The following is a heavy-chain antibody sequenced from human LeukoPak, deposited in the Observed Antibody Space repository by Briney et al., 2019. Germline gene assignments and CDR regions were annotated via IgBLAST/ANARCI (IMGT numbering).Heavy chain of an antibody. V-gene: IGHV3-15*01. CDR1: GFTFSNAW. D-gene: IGHD5-18*01. CDR2: IKSKTDGGTT. Sequence: GGSLRLSCAASGFTFSNAWMSWVRQAPGKGLEWVGRIKSKTDGGTTDYAAHVKGRLTISRDDSKNTLYLQMNSLKTEDTAVYYCTTYVDTAMGSDYWGQGTLVTVSS. J-gene: IGHJ4*02. CDR3: TTYVDTAMGSDY.